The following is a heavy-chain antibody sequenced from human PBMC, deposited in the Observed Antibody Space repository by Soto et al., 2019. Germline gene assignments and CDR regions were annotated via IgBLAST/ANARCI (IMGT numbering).Heavy chain of an antibody. CDR1: GFTFSSYW. D-gene: IGHD2-15*01. V-gene: IGHV3-74*01. Sequence: PGASLRRSCGASGFTFSSYWMHWVRQAPGKGLVWVSRINSDGSSTSYADSVKGRFTISRDNAKNTLYLQMNSLRAEDTAVYYCVRTSLVVSAATREDYWGQGT. CDR3: VRTSLVVSAATREDY. CDR2: INSDGSST. J-gene: IGHJ4*02.